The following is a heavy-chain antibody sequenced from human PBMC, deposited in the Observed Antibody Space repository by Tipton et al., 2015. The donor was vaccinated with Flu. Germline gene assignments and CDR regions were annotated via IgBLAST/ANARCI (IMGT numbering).Heavy chain of an antibody. D-gene: IGHD1-26*01. CDR2: IHRGGSP. CDR1: GASFSRDY. CDR3: ATRRSGRPIDH. Sequence: GASFSRDYWSWIRQPPGKGLEWIGNIHRGGSPYYNPSLRSRVTLSVDTSKNQFHLRLSSVTAADAAVYFCATRRSGRPIDHWGQGTLVTVSS. J-gene: IGHJ4*02. V-gene: IGHV4-59*04.